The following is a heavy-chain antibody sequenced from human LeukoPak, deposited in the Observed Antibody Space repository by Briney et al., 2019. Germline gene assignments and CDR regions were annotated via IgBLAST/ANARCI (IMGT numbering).Heavy chain of an antibody. CDR1: GGSFSGYY. Sequence: PSDTLSLTCAVYGGSFSGYYWSWIRQPPGKGLEWIGEINHSGSTNYNPSLKSRVTISVDTSKNQFSLKLSSVTAADTAVYYCARGCSSSWYRYFQHWGQGTLVTVSS. D-gene: IGHD6-13*01. J-gene: IGHJ1*01. CDR3: ARGCSSSWYRYFQH. V-gene: IGHV4-34*01. CDR2: INHSGST.